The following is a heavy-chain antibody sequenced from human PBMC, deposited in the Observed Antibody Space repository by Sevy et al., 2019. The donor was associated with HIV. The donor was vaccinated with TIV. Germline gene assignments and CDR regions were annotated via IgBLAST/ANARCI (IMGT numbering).Heavy chain of an antibody. Sequence: SETLSLTCTVSGGSISSDYWSWIRQPAGKGLDWIGRIYTSGSTNYNPSLKSRVTMSIDTSKNQFSLNLSSVTAADTAVYYCAREGGVAASFDYWDQGTLVTVSS. CDR3: AREGGVAASFDY. V-gene: IGHV4-4*07. D-gene: IGHD6-19*01. CDR2: IYTSGST. CDR1: GGSISSDY. J-gene: IGHJ4*02.